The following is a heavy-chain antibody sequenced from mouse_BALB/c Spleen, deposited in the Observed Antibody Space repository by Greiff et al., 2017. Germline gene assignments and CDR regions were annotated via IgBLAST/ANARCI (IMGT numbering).Heavy chain of an antibody. Sequence: QVQLQQPGAELVKPGASVKLSCKASGYTFTSYWMHWVKQRPGQGLEWIGEIDPNSGNTNYNEKFKGKATLTVDTSSSTAYVDLSSLTSEDSAVYYCARDTTATRAMDYWGQGTSVTVSS. J-gene: IGHJ4*01. CDR1: GYTFTSYW. D-gene: IGHD1-2*01. CDR2: IDPNSGNT. V-gene: IGHV1S130*01. CDR3: ARDTTATRAMDY.